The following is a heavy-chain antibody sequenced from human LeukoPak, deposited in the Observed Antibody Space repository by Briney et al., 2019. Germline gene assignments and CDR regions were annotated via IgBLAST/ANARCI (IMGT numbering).Heavy chain of an antibody. CDR3: AKVDRAVAGLHPDYFDY. D-gene: IGHD6-19*01. CDR2: ITKSGDSS. CDR1: GVIFSSDA. V-gene: IGHV3-23*01. Sequence: GGSLRLSCAASGVIFSSDAMTWVRQAPGKGLEWVSLITKSGDSSYYADSVKGRFTISRDNSKNTVFLQMNSLRAEDTAVYYCAKVDRAVAGLHPDYFDYWGQGTLVTVSS. J-gene: IGHJ4*02.